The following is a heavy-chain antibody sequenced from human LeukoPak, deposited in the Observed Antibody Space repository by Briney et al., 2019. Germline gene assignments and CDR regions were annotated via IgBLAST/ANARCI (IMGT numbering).Heavy chain of an antibody. CDR1: GGSISSYY. J-gene: IGHJ6*03. V-gene: IGHV4-59*08. CDR2: IYYSGST. CDR3: ARVYDFWSGYYPADYYYYYMDV. D-gene: IGHD3-3*01. Sequence: SETLSLTCTVSGGSISSYYWSWIRQPPGKGLEWIGYIYYSGSTNYNPSLKSRVTISVDTSKNQFSLKLSSVTAADTAVYYCARVYDFWSGYYPADYYYYYMDVWGKGTTVTVSS.